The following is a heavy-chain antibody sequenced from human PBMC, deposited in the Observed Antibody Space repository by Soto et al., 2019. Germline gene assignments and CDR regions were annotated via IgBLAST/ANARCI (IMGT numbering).Heavy chain of an antibody. Sequence: QVQLVQSGAEVKEPGASVEVSCKASGYTLTSYDINWVRQATGQGLEWMGWMNPNSGNTGYAQKFQDRVTMTRNTSISTAYMELSSLRSEDTAVYYCARVIGGHGVLDPWGQGTLVTVSS. V-gene: IGHV1-8*01. J-gene: IGHJ5*02. CDR3: ARVIGGHGVLDP. D-gene: IGHD5-12*01. CDR2: MNPNSGNT. CDR1: GYTLTSYD.